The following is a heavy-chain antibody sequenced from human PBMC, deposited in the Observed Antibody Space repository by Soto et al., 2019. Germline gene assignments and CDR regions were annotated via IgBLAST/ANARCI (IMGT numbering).Heavy chain of an antibody. J-gene: IGHJ2*01. CDR3: ARCVVVAAIDLWYFDL. Sequence: SETRCLTCTVSGGFIISGRYYGGWIRQPPEKGLEWIGSIYYSGSTYYNPSLKSRVTISVDTSKNQFSLKLSSVTAADTAVYYCARCVVVAAIDLWYFDLGGRGPL. CDR2: IYYSGST. CDR1: GGFIISGRYY. D-gene: IGHD2-15*01. V-gene: IGHV4-39*01.